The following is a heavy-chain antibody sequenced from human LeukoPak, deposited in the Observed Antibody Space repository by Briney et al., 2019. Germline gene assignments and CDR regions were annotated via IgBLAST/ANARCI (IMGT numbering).Heavy chain of an antibody. Sequence: GGSLRLSCVGSGFTFSNFEMNWVRQAPGKGLEWLSRFISGAISIYYADSMKGRFTISRDVAKNSVSLQMSSLRADDTAVYYCARERTGDRGEETLFGGAPFAYWGQGALVTVSS. D-gene: IGHD3-10*01. CDR2: FISGAISI. CDR3: ARERTGDRGEETLFGGAPFAY. J-gene: IGHJ4*02. CDR1: GFTFSNFE. V-gene: IGHV3-48*03.